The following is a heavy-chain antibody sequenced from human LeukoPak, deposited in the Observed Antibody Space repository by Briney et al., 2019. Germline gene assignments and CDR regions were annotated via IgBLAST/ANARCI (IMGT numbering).Heavy chain of an antibody. CDR2: INVSGGRI. CDR3: MRDAPGSNTGDY. J-gene: IGHJ4*02. V-gene: IGHV3-48*03. CDR1: GFSFSSYE. Sequence: GGSLRLSCTASGFSFSSYEFNWVRQAPGKGLVWLSFINVSGGRILYADSVRGRFTISRDNAKNSLYLQMNSLRAEDTATYYCMRDAPGSNTGDYWGQGTLVTVSS. D-gene: IGHD1-14*01.